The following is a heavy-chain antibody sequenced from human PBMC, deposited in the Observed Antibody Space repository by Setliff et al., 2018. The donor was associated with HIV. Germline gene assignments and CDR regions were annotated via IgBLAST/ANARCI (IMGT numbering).Heavy chain of an antibody. CDR2: IGYDGSKE. Sequence: GGSLRLSCAASGFIFSDYAIHWVRQAPAKGLEWVAVIGYDGSKEYYADSVKGRFTVSRDNSKNTLYLQMNSLRGEDTAVYYCARDPRFDAFDIWGQGTMVTVSS. CDR1: GFIFSDYA. J-gene: IGHJ3*02. V-gene: IGHV3-30-3*01. CDR3: ARDPRFDAFDI.